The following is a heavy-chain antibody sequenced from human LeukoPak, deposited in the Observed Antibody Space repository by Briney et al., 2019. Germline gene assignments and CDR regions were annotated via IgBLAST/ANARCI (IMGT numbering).Heavy chain of an antibody. D-gene: IGHD6-19*01. V-gene: IGHV1-69*05. CDR3: ASLGPAYSSGWYWFDP. CDR2: IIPIFGTA. J-gene: IGHJ5*02. CDR1: GGTFSSYA. Sequence: SVKVSXKASGGTFSSYAISWVRQAPGQGLEWMGRIIPIFGTANYAQKFQGRVTITTDESTSTAYMELSSLRSEDTAVYYCASLGPAYSSGWYWFDPWGQGTLVTVSS.